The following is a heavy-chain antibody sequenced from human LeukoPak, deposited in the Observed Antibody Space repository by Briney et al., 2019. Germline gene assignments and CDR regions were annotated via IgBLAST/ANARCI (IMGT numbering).Heavy chain of an antibody. J-gene: IGHJ4*02. CDR3: ARGDIAIAY. D-gene: IGHD2/OR15-2a*01. Sequence: GASVKVSCKASGYTFTGYYIHWVRQTPGQGLEWMGWINPNSGSTKYALNFQGRVTMTTDTSITTAYMELSRVRSDDTAVYYCARGDIAIAYWGQGSLVTVSS. CDR1: GYTFTGYY. CDR2: INPNSGST. V-gene: IGHV1-2*02.